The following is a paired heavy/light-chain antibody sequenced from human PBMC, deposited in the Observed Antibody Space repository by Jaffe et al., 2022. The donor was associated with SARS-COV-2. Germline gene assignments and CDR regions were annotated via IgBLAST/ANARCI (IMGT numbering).Heavy chain of an antibody. V-gene: IGHV5-51*01. D-gene: IGHD6-6*01. CDR3: ARVGPIEYSRYKTPKVQFDY. CDR2: IYPGDSDT. CDR1: GYSFTSYW. J-gene: IGHJ4*02. Sequence: EVQLVQSGAEVKKPGESLKISCKGSGYSFTSYWIGWVRQMPGKGLEWMGIIYPGDSDTRYSPSFQGQVTISADKSISTAYLQWSSLKASDTAMYYCARVGPIEYSRYKTPKVQFDYWGQGTLVTVSS.
Light chain of an antibody. J-gene: IGKJ1*01. V-gene: IGKV3-15*01. CDR3: QQYNNWPT. Sequence: EIVMTQSPATLSVSPGERATLSCRASQSVSSNLAWYQQKPGQAPRLLIYGASTRATGIPARFSGSGSGTEFTLTISSLQSEDFAVYYCQQYNNWPTFGQGTKVEIK. CDR1: QSVSSN. CDR2: GAS.